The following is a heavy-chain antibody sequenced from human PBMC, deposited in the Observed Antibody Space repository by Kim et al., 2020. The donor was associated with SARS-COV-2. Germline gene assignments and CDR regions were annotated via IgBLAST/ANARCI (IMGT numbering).Heavy chain of an antibody. J-gene: IGHJ6*02. V-gene: IGHV4-61*01. Sequence: SETLSLTCTVSGGSVSSGSYYWSWIRQPPGKGLEWIGYIYYSGSTNYNPSLKSRVTISVDTSKNQFSLKLSSVTAADTAVYYCARGYDFWSGYPSYGMDVWGQGTTVTVSS. CDR1: GGSVSSGSYY. CDR2: IYYSGST. CDR3: ARGYDFWSGYPSYGMDV. D-gene: IGHD3-3*01.